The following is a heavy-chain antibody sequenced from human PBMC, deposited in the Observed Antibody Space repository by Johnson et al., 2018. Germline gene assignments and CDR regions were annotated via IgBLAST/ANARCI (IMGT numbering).Heavy chain of an antibody. D-gene: IGHD2-15*01. V-gene: IGHV4-59*11. CDR3: ARGVLDFDI. J-gene: IGHJ3*02. CDR2: IYYTGTT. Sequence: QVQLQESGPGLVKPSETLSLTCSVSGDSISGHYWSWIRQPPGKGLEWIGNIYYTGTTNYNPSLKSRVTILVDRSKNQFSLKLNSVTPADTAVYYCARGVLDFDIWGQGTVVTVSS. CDR1: GDSISGHY.